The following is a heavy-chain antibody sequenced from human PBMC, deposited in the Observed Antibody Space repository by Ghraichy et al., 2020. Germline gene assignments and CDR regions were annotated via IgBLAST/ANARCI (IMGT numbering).Heavy chain of an antibody. CDR1: GFTFSSYA. Sequence: GGSLRLSCAASGFTFSSYAMSWVRQAPGKGLEWVSAISGSGGSTYYADSVKGRFTISRDNSKNTLYLQMNSLRAEDTAVYYCVKDPTYYYDTPGDYWGQGTLVTVSS. CDR3: VKDPTYYYDTPGDY. CDR2: ISGSGGST. D-gene: IGHD3-22*01. V-gene: IGHV3-23*01. J-gene: IGHJ4*02.